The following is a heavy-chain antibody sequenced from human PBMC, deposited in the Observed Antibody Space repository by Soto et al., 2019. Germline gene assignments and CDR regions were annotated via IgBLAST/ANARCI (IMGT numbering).Heavy chain of an antibody. CDR2: IYHSGST. J-gene: IGHJ4*02. CDR3: ATNAVAGTPIDY. Sequence: QVQLQVSGPGLVKPSGTLSLTCAVSGDSISSSNWWTWVRQPPGKGLEWIGEIYHSGSTSYNPSLKSRVTISVDKSKNHFSLKLSSVTAADTAVYYCATNAVAGTPIDYWGQGTLVTVSS. D-gene: IGHD6-19*01. CDR1: GDSISSSNW. V-gene: IGHV4-4*02.